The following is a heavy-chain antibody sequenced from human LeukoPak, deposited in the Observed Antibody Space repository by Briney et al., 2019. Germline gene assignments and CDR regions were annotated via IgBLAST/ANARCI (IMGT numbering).Heavy chain of an antibody. J-gene: IGHJ4*02. CDR3: AAGTAADF. Sequence: GGSLRLSCVVSGIPFSDYYMSRIRQAPGKGLEWISYISSSSSYTDYADSVKGRSTISRDNAKSALYLQMNSLRLEDTAVYYCAAGTAADFWGQGTLVTVSS. V-gene: IGHV3-11*03. CDR2: ISSSSSYT. D-gene: IGHD6-13*01. CDR1: GIPFSDYY.